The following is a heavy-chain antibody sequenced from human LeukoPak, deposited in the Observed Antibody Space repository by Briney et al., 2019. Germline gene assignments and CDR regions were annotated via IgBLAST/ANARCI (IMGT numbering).Heavy chain of an antibody. J-gene: IGHJ4*02. D-gene: IGHD3-10*01. CDR2: IYYSGST. Sequence: PSETLSLTCTVSGGSISSGGYYWSWIRQHPGKGLEWIGYIYYSGSTNYNPSLKSRVTISVDTSKNQFSLKLSSVTAADTAVYYCARDPAVHYFDYWGQGTLVTVSS. V-gene: IGHV4-61*08. CDR3: ARDPAVHYFDY. CDR1: GGSISSGGYY.